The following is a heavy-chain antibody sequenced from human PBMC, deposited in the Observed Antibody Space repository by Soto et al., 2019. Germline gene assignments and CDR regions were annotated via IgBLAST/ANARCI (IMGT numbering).Heavy chain of an antibody. J-gene: IGHJ6*02. CDR1: GYGLLNCD. D-gene: IGHD5-12*01. CDR2: ISISKGKT. V-gene: IGHV1-18*01. Sequence: SVKVSFRDCGYGLLNCDGGWGRRAPGQGLDWMGWISISKGKTCYQQSLQGRVTMTTDTATTTAYMEVGSLRSDDTAVYSWARKGYIGNFGLAVSGQGTTVTVSS. CDR3: ARKGYIGNFGLAV.